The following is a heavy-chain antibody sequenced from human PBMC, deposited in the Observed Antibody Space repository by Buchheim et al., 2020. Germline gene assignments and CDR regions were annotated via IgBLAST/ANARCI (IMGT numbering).Heavy chain of an antibody. J-gene: IGHJ4*02. CDR3: ARPSPDDYNWDYFEY. D-gene: IGHD5-24*01. CDR2: IWYDGSNK. V-gene: IGHV3-33*01. Sequence: QLQLVESGGGVVQPGRSLRLSCAASGLTFSSYGMHWVRQAPGKGLEWVAAIWYDGSNKYYADSVKGRFTISRDNSKNTVYLQMNSLRAEDTAVYYCARPSPDDYNWDYFEYWGQGTL. CDR1: GLTFSSYG.